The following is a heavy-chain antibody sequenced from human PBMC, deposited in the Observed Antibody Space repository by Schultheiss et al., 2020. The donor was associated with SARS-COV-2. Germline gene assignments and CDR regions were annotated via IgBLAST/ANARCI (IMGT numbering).Heavy chain of an antibody. D-gene: IGHD6-19*01. CDR1: GFTVSSNY. CDR3: ARDVDSSAWNGMDV. CDR2: MWYDGSNK. J-gene: IGHJ6*02. Sequence: GESLKISCAASGFTVSSNYMSWVRQAPGKGLEWVAAMWYDGSNKYQTDSVKGRFTISRDNSKNTLYLQMNSLRADDTAVYYCARDVDSSAWNGMDVWGQGTTVTVSS. V-gene: IGHV3-33*08.